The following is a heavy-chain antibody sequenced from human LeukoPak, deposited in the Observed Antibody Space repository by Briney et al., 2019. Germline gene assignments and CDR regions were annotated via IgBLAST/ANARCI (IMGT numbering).Heavy chain of an antibody. J-gene: IGHJ4*02. D-gene: IGHD3-10*01. V-gene: IGHV3-11*06. CDR3: ARGHLLWFGELYPLDY. CDR2: ISSSSYT. CDR1: GFTFSDYY. Sequence: GGSLRLSCAASGFTFSDYYMSWIRQAPGKGLEWVSYISSSSYTNYADSVKGRFTISRDNAKNSLYLQMNSLRAEDTAVYYCARGHLLWFGELYPLDYWGQGTLVTVSS.